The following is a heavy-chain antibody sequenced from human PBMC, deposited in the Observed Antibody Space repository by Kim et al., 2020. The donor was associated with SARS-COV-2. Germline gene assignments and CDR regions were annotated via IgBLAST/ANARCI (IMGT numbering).Heavy chain of an antibody. CDR1: GFTFSSYG. Sequence: GGSLRLSCAASGFTFSSYGMHWVRQAPGKGLEWVAVIWYDGSNKYYADSVKGRFTISRDNSKNTLYLQMNSLRAEDTAVYYCARDRGGSYFDYWGQGTLVTVSS. CDR2: IWYDGSNK. J-gene: IGHJ4*02. V-gene: IGHV3-33*01. CDR3: ARDRGGSYFDY. D-gene: IGHD1-26*01.